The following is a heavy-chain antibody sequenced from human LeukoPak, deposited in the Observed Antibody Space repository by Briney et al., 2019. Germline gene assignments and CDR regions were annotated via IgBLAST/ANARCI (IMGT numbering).Heavy chain of an antibody. CDR2: ISSSRSYI. D-gene: IGHD3-22*01. Sequence: GGSLRLSCAASGFTFSSYNMNWVRQAPGKGLEWVSSISSSRSYISYADSVKGRFTISRDNAKNSLYLQMNSLRAEDTAVYFCARDAPTYYDSSGYYEVWGQGTLVTVSS. V-gene: IGHV3-21*01. CDR1: GFTFSSYN. J-gene: IGHJ4*02. CDR3: ARDAPTYYDSSGYYEV.